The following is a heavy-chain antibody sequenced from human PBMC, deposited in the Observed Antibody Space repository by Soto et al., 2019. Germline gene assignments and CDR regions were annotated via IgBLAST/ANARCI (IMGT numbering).Heavy chain of an antibody. J-gene: IGHJ3*02. Sequence: GGSLRLSCAASGITFSNYAMSWVRQAPGKGLEWVSVISSSGGTTYYADSVKGRFTISRDNAKNTLYLQMNSLRAEDTAIYFCAKYRQPRGTCSGGSCLSYRAFDIWGQGTVVTVSS. V-gene: IGHV3-23*01. CDR3: AKYRQPRGTCSGGSCLSYRAFDI. D-gene: IGHD2-15*01. CDR1: GITFSNYA. CDR2: ISSSGGTT.